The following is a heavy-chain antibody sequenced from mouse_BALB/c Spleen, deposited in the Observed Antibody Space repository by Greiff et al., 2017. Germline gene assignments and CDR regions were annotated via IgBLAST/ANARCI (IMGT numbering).Heavy chain of an antibody. CDR3: TRGDGNYFDY. J-gene: IGHJ2*01. CDR2: ISSGGSYT. Sequence: EVKLVESGGGLVKPGGSLKLSCAASGFTFSSYTMSWVRQTPEKRLEWVATISSGGSYTYYPDSVKGRFTISRDNAKNTLYLQMSSLKSEDTAIYYCTRGDGNYFDYWGQGTTLTVSS. CDR1: GFTFSSYT. D-gene: IGHD2-1*01. V-gene: IGHV5-6-4*01.